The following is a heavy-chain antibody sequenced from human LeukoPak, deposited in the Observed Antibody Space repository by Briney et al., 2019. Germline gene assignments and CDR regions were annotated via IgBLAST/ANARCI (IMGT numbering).Heavy chain of an antibody. CDR3: AKGSQWLVHPDAFDI. D-gene: IGHD6-19*01. CDR1: GFTFSSYV. Sequence: SGGSLRLSCAASGFTFSSYVMSWVRQAPGKGLEWVSAISGSGGSTYYADSVKGRFTISRDNSKNTLYLQMNSLRAEDTAVYYCAKGSQWLVHPDAFDIWGQGTMVTVSS. V-gene: IGHV3-23*01. J-gene: IGHJ3*02. CDR2: ISGSGGST.